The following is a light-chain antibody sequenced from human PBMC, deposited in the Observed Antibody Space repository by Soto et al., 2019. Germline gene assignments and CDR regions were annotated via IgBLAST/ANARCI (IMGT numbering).Light chain of an antibody. Sequence: QSVLTQPSSVSGSPGQSVTISCTGTGSDVGNYNYVSWYQQHPGKAPYLMIYDVTKRPSGVPDRFSGSKSGNTASLTISGLQAEDEADYYCCSYAGRYTYVFGSGTKVTVL. J-gene: IGLJ1*01. CDR2: DVT. V-gene: IGLV2-11*01. CDR1: GSDVGNYNY. CDR3: CSYAGRYTYV.